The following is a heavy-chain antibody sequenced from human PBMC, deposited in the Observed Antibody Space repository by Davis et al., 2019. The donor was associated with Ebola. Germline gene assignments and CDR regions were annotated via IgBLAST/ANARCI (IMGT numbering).Heavy chain of an antibody. Sequence: SLKISCAASGFTFDNHAMHWVRQAPGKGLEWVAGIYWNSGSIGYADSVKGRFTISRDNAKNSLYLQMNSLRAEDTALYYCAKEDYGMDVWGKGTTVIVSS. V-gene: IGHV3-9*01. CDR1: GFTFDNHA. CDR3: AKEDYGMDV. CDR2: IYWNSGSI. J-gene: IGHJ6*04.